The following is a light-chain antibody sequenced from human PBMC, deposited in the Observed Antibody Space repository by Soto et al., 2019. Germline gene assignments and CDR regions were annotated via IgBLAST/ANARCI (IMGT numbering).Light chain of an antibody. J-gene: IGKJ5*01. V-gene: IGKV3-11*01. CDR3: QQRSNWPIT. Sequence: PGERATLSCRTSQSVSKYFAWYQQKPGRAPRLLIYDASSRATGIPARFIGSGSGTDFTLTISSLEPEDFAIYYCQQRSNWPITFGQGTRREIK. CDR1: QSVSKY. CDR2: DAS.